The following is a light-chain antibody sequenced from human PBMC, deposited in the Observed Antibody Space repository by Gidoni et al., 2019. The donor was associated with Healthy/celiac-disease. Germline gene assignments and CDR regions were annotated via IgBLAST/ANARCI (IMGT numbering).Light chain of an antibody. J-gene: IGLJ2*01. V-gene: IGLV1-44*01. CDR3: AAWDDSLNGVV. CDR1: SSNIGSNT. Sequence: VMPHPPSASGTPGQRVTISCSGSSSNIGSNTVNWYQQLPGTAPKLLIYSNNQRPSGVPDRFSGSKSGTSASLAISGLQSEDEADYYCAAWDDSLNGVVFGGGTKLTVL. CDR2: SNN.